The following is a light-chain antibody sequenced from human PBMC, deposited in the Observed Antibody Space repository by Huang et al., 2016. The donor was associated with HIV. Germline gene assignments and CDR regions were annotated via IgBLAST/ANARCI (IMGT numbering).Light chain of an antibody. CDR1: QSVSSY. CDR2: DAS. Sequence: EIVLTQSPATLSLSPGARATLSCRASQSVSSYLAWYQQKPGQAPRLLIYDASNRATGITARFSGSGSGTDFTLTISSLEPEDVAVYYCQQRSNWRTFGQGTRLEIK. J-gene: IGKJ5*01. V-gene: IGKV3-11*01. CDR3: QQRSNWRT.